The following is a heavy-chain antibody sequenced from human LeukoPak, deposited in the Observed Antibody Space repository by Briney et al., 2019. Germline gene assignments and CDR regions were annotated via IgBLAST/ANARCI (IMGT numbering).Heavy chain of an antibody. J-gene: IGHJ5*02. CDR3: ARHRCSGGSCYSFEYNWFDP. D-gene: IGHD2-15*01. Sequence: SETLSLTCTVPGGSISGYYWCWIPAPPGRGLEWIGYIYHSGSTNYNPSLKSRVTISVDTSKNQCSLRLSSVTAADTAVYYCARHRCSGGSCYSFEYNWFDPWGQGTLVTVSS. CDR1: GGSISGYY. V-gene: IGHV4-59*08. CDR2: IYHSGST.